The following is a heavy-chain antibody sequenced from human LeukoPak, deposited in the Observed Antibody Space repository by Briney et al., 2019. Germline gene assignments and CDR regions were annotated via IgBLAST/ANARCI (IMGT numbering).Heavy chain of an antibody. Sequence: ASVKVSCKASGYTFTSYDINWVRQATGQGLEWMGGIIPIFGTANYAQKFQGRVTMTEDTSTDTAYMELSSLRSEDTAVYYCATEGKLPTEVGATPLFDYWGQGTLVTVSS. CDR2: IIPIFGTA. CDR1: GYTFTSYD. V-gene: IGHV1-69*06. D-gene: IGHD1-26*01. J-gene: IGHJ4*02. CDR3: ATEGKLPTEVGATPLFDY.